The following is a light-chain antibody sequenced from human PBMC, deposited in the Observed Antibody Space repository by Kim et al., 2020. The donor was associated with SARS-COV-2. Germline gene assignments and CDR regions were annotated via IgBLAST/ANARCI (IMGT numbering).Light chain of an antibody. Sequence: APGKTAGITCGGNNIGSKSVHWYQQKPGQAPVLVIYYDSDRPSGIPERFSGSNSGNTATLTINRVEAGDEADYYCQVWDSSSDHRVFGGGTQLTVL. CDR3: QVWDSSSDHRV. V-gene: IGLV3-21*04. J-gene: IGLJ3*02. CDR2: YDS. CDR1: NIGSKS.